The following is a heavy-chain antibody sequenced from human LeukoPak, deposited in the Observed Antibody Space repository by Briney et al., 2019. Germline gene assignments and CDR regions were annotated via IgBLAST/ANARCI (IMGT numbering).Heavy chain of an antibody. CDR3: ARGLRTTVTTRGYY. J-gene: IGHJ4*02. D-gene: IGHD4-17*01. Sequence: GASVKVSCKASGYTFTSYDINWVRQATGQGLEWMGWMNPNSGNTGYAQKFQGRATMTRNTSISTAYMELSSLRSEDTAVYYCARGLRTTVTTRGYYWGQGTLVTVSS. V-gene: IGHV1-8*01. CDR1: GYTFTSYD. CDR2: MNPNSGNT.